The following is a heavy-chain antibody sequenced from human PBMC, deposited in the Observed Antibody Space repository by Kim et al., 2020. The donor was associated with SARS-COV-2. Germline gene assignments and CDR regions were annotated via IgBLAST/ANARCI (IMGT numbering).Heavy chain of an antibody. Sequence: ASVKVSCKASGYRFSSYGINWVRQAPGQGLEWMGWISTYTGDTNYAQKFQGRVSMTTETSTSTAYMELTSLRSDDTAVYYCARDIVSTGVFDYWGQGTRVTVSS. CDR3: ARDIVSTGVFDY. V-gene: IGHV1-18*01. D-gene: IGHD5-12*01. CDR2: ISTYTGDT. CDR1: GYRFSSYG. J-gene: IGHJ4*02.